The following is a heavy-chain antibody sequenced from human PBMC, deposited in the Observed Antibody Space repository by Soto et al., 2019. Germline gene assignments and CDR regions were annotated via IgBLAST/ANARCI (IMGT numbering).Heavy chain of an antibody. Sequence: GGSLRLSCAASGFTFSSYAMSWVRQAPGKGLEWVSAISGSGGSTYYADSVKGRFTISRDNSKNTLYLQMNSLRAEDTALYYCAKGRGFYYYYYYMDVWGKGTTVTVSS. CDR2: ISGSGGST. J-gene: IGHJ6*03. CDR3: AKGRGFYYYYYYMDV. V-gene: IGHV3-23*01. D-gene: IGHD3-10*01. CDR1: GFTFSSYA.